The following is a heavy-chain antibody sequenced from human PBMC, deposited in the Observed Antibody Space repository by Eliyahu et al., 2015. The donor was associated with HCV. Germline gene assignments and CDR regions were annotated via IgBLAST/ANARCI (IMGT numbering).Heavy chain of an antibody. CDR2: IYYSGGT. V-gene: IGHV4-59*01. J-gene: IGHJ5*02. CDR3: AREGYDNIRWFDP. D-gene: IGHD3-22*01. Sequence: QVQLQESGPGLVKPSETLSLTCTVSGGSMNSYYWSWLXPPPGKGLEWIGYIYYSGGTYYNPSLKSRVTMSVDTSKNQFSLKLSSVTAADTAVYYCAREGYDNIRWFDPWGQGTLVTVSS. CDR1: GGSMNSYY.